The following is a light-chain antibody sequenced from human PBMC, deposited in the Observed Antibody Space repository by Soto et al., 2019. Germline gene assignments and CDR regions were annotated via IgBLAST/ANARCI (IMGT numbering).Light chain of an antibody. CDR1: QSLTSDY. Sequence: DIVLTQSPGTLSSSPGERATLSCRASQSLTSDYFAWYQQKPGQAPRLLIYGASSRAAGIPDRFSGSGSGTDFALTISRLEPEDVAVYYCQQYQTSPPSYTFGQGTKLEI. V-gene: IGKV3-20*01. CDR3: QQYQTSPPSYT. J-gene: IGKJ2*01. CDR2: GAS.